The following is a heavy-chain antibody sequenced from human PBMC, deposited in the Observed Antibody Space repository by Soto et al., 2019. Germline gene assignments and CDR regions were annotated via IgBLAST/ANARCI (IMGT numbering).Heavy chain of an antibody. J-gene: IGHJ2*01. Sequence: PGGSLRLSCAASGFTFSSYSMNWVRQAPGKGLEWVSYISSSSSTIYYADSVKGRFTISGDNAKNSLYLQMNSLRAEDTAVYYCARDEDYGDSVHWYFDLGGRGTLVTVSS. D-gene: IGHD4-17*01. CDR2: ISSSSSTI. CDR1: GFTFSSYS. V-gene: IGHV3-48*01. CDR3: ARDEDYGDSVHWYFDL.